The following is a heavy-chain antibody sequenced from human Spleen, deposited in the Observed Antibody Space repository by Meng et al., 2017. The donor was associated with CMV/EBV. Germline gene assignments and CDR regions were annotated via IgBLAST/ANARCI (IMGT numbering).Heavy chain of an antibody. J-gene: IGHJ5*02. D-gene: IGHD1-26*01. CDR3: MGATKGNWFDP. CDR1: GGSFRSYY. CDR2: IKHSGST. Sequence: VQLQQVGAGLLKLWETLTISCAVYGGSFRSYYWIWSRQPPGKGLEWIGEIKHSGSTNVNPSLTSRVTISVDTSKNQFSLKLGSVTAADTAVYYCMGATKGNWFDPWGQGTLVTVSS. V-gene: IGHV4-34*02.